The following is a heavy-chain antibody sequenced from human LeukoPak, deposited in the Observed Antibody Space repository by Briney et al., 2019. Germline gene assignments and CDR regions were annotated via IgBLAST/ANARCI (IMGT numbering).Heavy chain of an antibody. Sequence: PSETLSLTCTVSGGSISSYYWSWIRQPAGKGLEWIGRIYTSGSTNYNPSLKSRVTMSVDTSKNQFSLKLSSVTAADTAVYYCAGDMVWGVIIRGGFDPWGQGTLVTVS. V-gene: IGHV4-4*07. CDR1: GGSISSYY. CDR2: IYTSGST. J-gene: IGHJ5*02. D-gene: IGHD3-10*01. CDR3: AGDMVWGVIIRGGFDP.